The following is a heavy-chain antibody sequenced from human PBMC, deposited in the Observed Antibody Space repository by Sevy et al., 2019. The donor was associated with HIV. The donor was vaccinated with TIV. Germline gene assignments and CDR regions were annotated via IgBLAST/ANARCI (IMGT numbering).Heavy chain of an antibody. CDR1: GFTFRSYG. Sequence: GGSLRLSCAASGFTFRSYGMHWVRQAPGKGLEWVAVIWYDGSNKYYGDSVKGRFTISRDNSKNTLYLQMNSLRVEDTATYYCARESGSDWYLDSWGQGTLVTVSS. D-gene: IGHD2-21*02. CDR2: IWYDGSNK. CDR3: ARESGSDWYLDS. J-gene: IGHJ4*02. V-gene: IGHV3-30*12.